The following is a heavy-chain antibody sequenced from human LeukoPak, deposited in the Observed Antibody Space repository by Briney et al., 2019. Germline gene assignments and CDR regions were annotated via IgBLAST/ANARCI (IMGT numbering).Heavy chain of an antibody. CDR3: AKGSYGSGSYVDY. D-gene: IGHD3-10*01. Sequence: QSGGSLRLSCAASGFTFITYSMNWVRQAPGKGLEWVSGISWNSGYIGYEDSVKGRFTISRDNAKNSLYLQMNSLRAEDTALYYCAKGSYGSGSYVDYWGRGTLVTVSS. J-gene: IGHJ4*02. CDR1: GFTFITYS. CDR2: ISWNSGYI. V-gene: IGHV3-9*01.